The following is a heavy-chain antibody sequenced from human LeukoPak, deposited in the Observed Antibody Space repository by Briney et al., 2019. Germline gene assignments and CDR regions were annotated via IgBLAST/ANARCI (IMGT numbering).Heavy chain of an antibody. V-gene: IGHV3-7*03. J-gene: IGHJ4*02. D-gene: IGHD6-19*01. CDR1: GFSINNYW. CDR2: IKGDASEK. Sequence: PGGSLRLSCAVSGFSINNYWMTWYRQAPGKGLECVAHIKGDASEKYYLDSVKGRFTISRDNAKNSLYLQMNSLRAEDTAVYYCAIHPYSSGWLGPSDYWGQGTLVTVSS. CDR3: AIHPYSSGWLGPSDY.